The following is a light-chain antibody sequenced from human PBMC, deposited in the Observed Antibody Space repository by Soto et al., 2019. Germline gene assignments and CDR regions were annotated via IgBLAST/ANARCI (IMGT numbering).Light chain of an antibody. CDR3: QQYGSSPWT. V-gene: IGKV3-20*01. CDR1: QSVSSSY. CDR2: GAS. J-gene: IGKJ1*01. Sequence: ESVLTQSPGTLSLSPGERATLSCRASQSVSSSYLAWYQQKPGQAPRLLIYGASSRATGIPDRFSGSGSGTDFTLIISRLEPEDFAVYYCQQYGSSPWTFGQGTKVEI.